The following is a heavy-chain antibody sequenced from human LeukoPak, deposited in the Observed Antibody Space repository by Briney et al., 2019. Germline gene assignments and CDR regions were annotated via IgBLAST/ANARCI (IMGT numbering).Heavy chain of an antibody. V-gene: IGHV4-30-4*01. CDR3: ARGAVAGTENWFEP. J-gene: IGHJ5*02. D-gene: IGHD6-19*01. CDR1: GGSISSGDYY. Sequence: SQTLSLTCTVSGGSISSGDYYWSWIRQPPGKGLEWIGYIYYSGSTYYNPSLKSRVTMSVDTSKNHFSLKLNSLTAADTAVYYCARGAVAGTENWFEPWGQGTLVTVSS. CDR2: IYYSGST.